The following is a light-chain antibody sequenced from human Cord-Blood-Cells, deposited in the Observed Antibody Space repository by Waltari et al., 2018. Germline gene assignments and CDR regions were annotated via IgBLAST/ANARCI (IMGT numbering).Light chain of an antibody. J-gene: IGKJ1*01. CDR1: QSVSSSY. V-gene: IGKV3-20*01. CDR2: GAS. CDR3: QQYGSSPT. Sequence: EIVLTQSPGTLSLSPGERATLSCRASQSVSSSYLAWYQQKPGQAPRLLIYGASSRATGIPDRFSGSGSGKDFTLTISRLAPEDFAVYYCQQYGSSPTFGQGTKVEIK.